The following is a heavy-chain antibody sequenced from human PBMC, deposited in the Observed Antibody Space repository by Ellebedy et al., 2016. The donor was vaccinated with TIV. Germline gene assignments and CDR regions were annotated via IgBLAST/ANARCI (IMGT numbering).Heavy chain of an antibody. J-gene: IGHJ6*02. CDR2: ISSSGTTK. CDR1: GFPFSSFE. CDR3: AAAHYYFYGKDV. D-gene: IGHD2-15*01. V-gene: IGHV3-48*03. Sequence: GESLKISCAASGFPFSSFEFNWVRQSPGKGLEWVSYISSSGTTKYYADSVKGRFTISRDNAKNSLYLQMNSLRAEDTDVYYCAAAHYYFYGKDVWGQGTRVTVSS.